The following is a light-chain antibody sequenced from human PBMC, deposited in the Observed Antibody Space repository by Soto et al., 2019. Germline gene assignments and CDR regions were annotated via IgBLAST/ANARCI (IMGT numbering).Light chain of an antibody. V-gene: IGKV1-9*01. CDR3: QQLHTYPYT. CDR2: AAS. J-gene: IGKJ2*01. CDR1: QGISSF. Sequence: DIQLTQSPSFLSASVGDRVTITCRASQGISSFLAWYQQKPGGTPKLLIYAASTLQSGVPSRFSGSGSGTDFTLTIPSLQPEDFATYSCQQLHTYPYTFGQGTKLEIK.